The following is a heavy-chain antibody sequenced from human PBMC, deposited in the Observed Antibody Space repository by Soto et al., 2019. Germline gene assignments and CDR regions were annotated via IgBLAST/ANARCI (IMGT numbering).Heavy chain of an antibody. CDR2: ISYDGSNK. J-gene: IGHJ6*02. D-gene: IGHD1-20*01. CDR3: AREEVSARKHYGMDV. Sequence: QVQLVESGGGVVQPGRSLRLSCAASGFTFSSYAMHWVRQAPGKGLEWVAVISYDGSNKYYADSVKGRFTISRDNSKNRLYLRMNSLRAEDTAVYYCAREEVSARKHYGMDVWGQGTTVTVSS. V-gene: IGHV3-30-3*01. CDR1: GFTFSSYA.